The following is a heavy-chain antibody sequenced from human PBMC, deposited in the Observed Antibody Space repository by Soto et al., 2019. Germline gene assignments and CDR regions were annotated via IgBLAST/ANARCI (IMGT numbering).Heavy chain of an antibody. J-gene: IGHJ6*02. CDR3: ARVSGSYYYGMDV. D-gene: IGHD3-10*01. CDR2: IYHSAST. CDR1: GGSISSSNW. Sequence: QVQLQESGPGLVKPSGTLSLTCAVSGGSISSSNWWSWVRQPPGKGLEWIGEIYHSASTNYNPSLTTRVTISVDKSKNQFSPTLSSVTAADTAVYSCARVSGSYYYGMDVWGQGTTVTVPS. V-gene: IGHV4-4*02.